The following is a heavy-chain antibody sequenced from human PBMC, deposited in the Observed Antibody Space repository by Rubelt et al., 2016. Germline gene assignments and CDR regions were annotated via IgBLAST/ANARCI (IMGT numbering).Heavy chain of an antibody. D-gene: IGHD5-18*01. Sequence: QVQLVQSGAEVKKPGSSVKVSCKASGGTFSSYAISWMQQAPGQGLEWMGAIIPLFGTGNYAQKFQGRVTIPADEATSTADMELSSLRSEDTAVYYCARDIRGYSYASGYYFYAMDVWGQGTTVTVSS. CDR2: IIPLFGTG. J-gene: IGHJ6*02. V-gene: IGHV1-69*01. CDR1: GGTFSSYA. CDR3: ARDIRGYSYASGYYFYAMDV.